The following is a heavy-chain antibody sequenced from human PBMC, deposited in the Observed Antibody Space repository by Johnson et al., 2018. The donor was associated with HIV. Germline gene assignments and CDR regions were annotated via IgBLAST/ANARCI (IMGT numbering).Heavy chain of an antibody. CDR2: ISSDGSNK. CDR3: ARTTYSSPGAFDI. CDR1: GFTFSSYD. Sequence: QVQLVESGGGVVQPGRSLRLSCAASGFTFSSYDIHWVRQPPGKGLEWVAVISSDGSNKYYFDSVKGRFTISRDNSKNTLYLQMNSLRAEDTAVYYCARTTYSSPGAFDIWGQGTMVTVSS. J-gene: IGHJ3*02. V-gene: IGHV3-30*03. D-gene: IGHD6-19*01.